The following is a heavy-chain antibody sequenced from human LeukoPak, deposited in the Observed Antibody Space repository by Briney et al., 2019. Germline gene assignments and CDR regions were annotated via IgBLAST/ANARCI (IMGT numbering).Heavy chain of an antibody. CDR2: IIPIFGTA. Sequence: ASVKVSCKASGGTFSSYAISWVRQAPGQGLEWMGGIIPIFGTANYAQKFQGRVTITADESTSTAYMELSSLRSEDTAVYYCARSIAAAGTDIDYWGQGTLVTVSS. CDR1: GGTFSSYA. J-gene: IGHJ4*02. V-gene: IGHV1-69*13. D-gene: IGHD6-13*01. CDR3: ARSIAAAGTDIDY.